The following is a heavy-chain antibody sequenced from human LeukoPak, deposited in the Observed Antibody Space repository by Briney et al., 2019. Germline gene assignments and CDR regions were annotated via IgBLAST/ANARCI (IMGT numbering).Heavy chain of an antibody. Sequence: GASVKVSCKASGYTFTSYGITWVRQAPGQGLEWMGSITTYNGNVNFAQKLQGRVAMTTDTSKSTAYMELRNLRSDDTAVYYCACDSGYGGFDNWGQGTLSPSPQ. V-gene: IGHV1-18*01. CDR2: ITTYNGNV. CDR3: ACDSGYGGFDN. J-gene: IGHJ4*02. D-gene: IGHD3-22*01. CDR1: GYTFTSYG.